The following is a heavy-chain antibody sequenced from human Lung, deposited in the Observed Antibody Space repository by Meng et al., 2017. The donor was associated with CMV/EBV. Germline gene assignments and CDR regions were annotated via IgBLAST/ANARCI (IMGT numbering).Heavy chain of an antibody. CDR1: GYTFTSYD. CDR2: MNPNSGNT. V-gene: IGHV1-8*01. CDR3: ARRRGGSSWGDFDY. J-gene: IGHJ4*02. D-gene: IGHD6-6*01. Sequence: ASVKVSCKASGYTFTSYDINWVRQATGQGLEWMGWMNPNSGNTGYAQNFQGRVTMTRKTSISTVYMELSGLRSEDTAVYYCARRRGGSSWGDFDYWGQGTLVTVSS.